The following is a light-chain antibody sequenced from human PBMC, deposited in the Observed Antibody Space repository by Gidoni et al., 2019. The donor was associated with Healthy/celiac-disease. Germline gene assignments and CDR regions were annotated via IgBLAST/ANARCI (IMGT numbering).Light chain of an antibody. CDR3: QQSYSTPPYT. V-gene: IGKV1-39*01. J-gene: IGKJ2*01. Sequence: EIKMTQSPSSLSASVGDRVNMTCRASQSISRYLNWYQRKPGKAPKLLIYAASSLQIGVLSRFSGSGSVPDFTLTISCLQPAVFATYYCQQSYSTPPYTFGQGTKLEIK. CDR1: QSISRY. CDR2: AAS.